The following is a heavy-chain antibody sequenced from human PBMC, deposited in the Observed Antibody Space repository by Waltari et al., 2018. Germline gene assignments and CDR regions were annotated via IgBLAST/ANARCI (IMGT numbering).Heavy chain of an antibody. CDR1: GFSLSNASMD. V-gene: IGHV2-26*01. Sequence: QVTLKESGPVLVKPTETLTLTCTVSGFSLSNASMDVSWIRQPPGKALEWLAHIFSNEEKSYSTYLKSRLTISKDTYKRQVVITMTNMDPVDTATYYCGRMMASVTTDFDYWGQGTLVTVSS. D-gene: IGHD4-4*01. CDR3: GRMMASVTTDFDY. CDR2: IFSNEEK. J-gene: IGHJ4*02.